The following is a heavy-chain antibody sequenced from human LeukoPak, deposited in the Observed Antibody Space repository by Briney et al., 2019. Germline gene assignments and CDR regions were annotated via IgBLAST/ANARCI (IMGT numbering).Heavy chain of an antibody. D-gene: IGHD1-26*01. J-gene: IGHJ4*02. CDR3: ARDKIVGATRFDF. V-gene: IGHV3-7*04. Sequence: GGSLRLSCAASGFTFSTYWMSWVRQAPGKGPDWVANIQQGGSENYYVDSVKGRFTISRDNAKNSLYLQMNSLRAEDTAVYYCARDKIVGATRFDFWGQGTLVIVSS. CDR1: GFTFSTYW. CDR2: IQQGGSEN.